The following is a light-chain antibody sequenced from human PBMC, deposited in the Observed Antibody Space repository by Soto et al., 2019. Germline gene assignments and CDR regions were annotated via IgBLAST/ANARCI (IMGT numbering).Light chain of an antibody. CDR3: SSYTSSSTVV. CDR2: EVS. V-gene: IGLV2-14*01. CDR1: SSDVGGYNY. Sequence: QSALTQPASVSGSPGQSITIYCTGTSSDVGGYNYVSWYQQHPGKAPKLMIYEVSNRPSGASNRFSGSKSGNTASLTISGLQAEDEADYYCSSYTSSSTVVFGGGTKLNVL. J-gene: IGLJ2*01.